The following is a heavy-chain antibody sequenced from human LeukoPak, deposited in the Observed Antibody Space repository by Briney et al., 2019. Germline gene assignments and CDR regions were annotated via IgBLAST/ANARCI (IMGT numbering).Heavy chain of an antibody. CDR2: IHPNSGAT. Sequence: ASVKVSCKAPGYTFTGYYMHWVRQAPGQGPEWMGWIHPNSGATNYAQKFQGRVTMTRDTSISTAYMELTSLRSDDTAVYYCARDHGAPAAPDYWGRGTLVTVSS. D-gene: IGHD2-2*01. J-gene: IGHJ4*02. CDR3: ARDHGAPAAPDY. CDR1: GYTFTGYY. V-gene: IGHV1-2*02.